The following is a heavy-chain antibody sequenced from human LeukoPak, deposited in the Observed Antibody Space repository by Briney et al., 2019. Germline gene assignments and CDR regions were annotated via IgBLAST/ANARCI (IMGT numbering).Heavy chain of an antibody. D-gene: IGHD2-15*01. V-gene: IGHV3-21*01. CDR3: AREEAFIVARSRYYYIDV. CDR2: ISSSTTYI. CDR1: GFTFSSYS. Sequence: GGSLRLSCAASGFTFSSYSLNWVRQAPGEGLEWVSSISSSTTYIYYADSVEGRFTTSRDNAENSLYLQMNSLRAEDTAIYYCAREEAFIVARSRYYYIDVWGKGTTVTVSS. J-gene: IGHJ6*03.